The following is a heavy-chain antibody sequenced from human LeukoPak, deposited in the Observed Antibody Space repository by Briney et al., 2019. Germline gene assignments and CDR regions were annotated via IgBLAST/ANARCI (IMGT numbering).Heavy chain of an antibody. V-gene: IGHV4-34*01. D-gene: IGHD3-3*01. CDR1: GGSFSGYY. CDR3: ARQRGWYYDFWSGYYNFDY. CDR2: INHSGST. J-gene: IGHJ4*02. Sequence: SETLSLTCAVYGGSFSGYYWSWIRQPPGKGLEWIGEINHSGSTNYNPSLKSRVTISVGTSKNQFSLKLSSVTAADTAVYYCARQRGWYYDFWSGYYNFDYWGQGTLVTVSS.